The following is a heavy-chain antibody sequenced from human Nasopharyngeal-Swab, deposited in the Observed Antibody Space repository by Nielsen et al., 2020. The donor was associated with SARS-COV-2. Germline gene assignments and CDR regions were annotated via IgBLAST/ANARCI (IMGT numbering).Heavy chain of an antibody. Sequence: SLKISCAASGFSFSEYYMSWLRQAPGKVLEWISDISSSGSITHYADSMKGRFTISRDNAKKSLYLQMNSLRAEDTAVYYCARGVETIHHWGQGSLVTVSS. V-gene: IGHV3-11*04. D-gene: IGHD5-24*01. J-gene: IGHJ1*01. CDR1: GFSFSEYY. CDR3: ARGVETIHH. CDR2: ISSSGSIT.